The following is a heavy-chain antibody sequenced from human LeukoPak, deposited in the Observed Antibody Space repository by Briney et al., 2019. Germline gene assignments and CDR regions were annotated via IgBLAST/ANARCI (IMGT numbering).Heavy chain of an antibody. V-gene: IGHV1-58*02. CDR2: IVVGSGNT. J-gene: IGHJ4*02. CDR1: GFTFTSSA. D-gene: IGHD1-14*01. CDR3: AAVPEIGLYYFDY. Sequence: GTSVKFSCKASGFTFTSSAMQWVRQARGQRLEWIGWIVVGSGNTNYAQKFQERVTITRDMSTSTAYMELSSLRSEDTAVYYCAAVPEIGLYYFDYWGQGTLVTVSS.